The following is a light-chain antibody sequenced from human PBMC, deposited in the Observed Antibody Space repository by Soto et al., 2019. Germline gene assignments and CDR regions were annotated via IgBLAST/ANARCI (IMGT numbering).Light chain of an antibody. CDR2: SDN. CDR1: NSNIGRNA. CDR3: AAWDDSLIGIWV. Sequence: QSVLTQPPSASGTPGQRVTISCSGSNSNIGRNAVNWYQQLPGTAPRLLISSDNRRPSGVPDRFSASKSGTSASLAISGLQSDDEADYFCAAWDDSLIGIWVFGGATKLTVL. J-gene: IGLJ3*02. V-gene: IGLV1-44*01.